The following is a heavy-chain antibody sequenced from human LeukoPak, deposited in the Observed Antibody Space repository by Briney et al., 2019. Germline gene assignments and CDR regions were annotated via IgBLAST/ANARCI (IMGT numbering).Heavy chain of an antibody. D-gene: IGHD5-18*01. CDR2: IYYSGST. V-gene: IGHV4-39*01. J-gene: IGHJ4*02. CDR1: GGSISTSSYY. CDR3: ARQGTAIVDYYFDY. Sequence: PSETLSLTCTVSGGSISTSSYYWGWIRQPPGKGLEWIGGIYYSGSTYFNPSLKSRVTISVDTSKNQFSLKLSSVTAADTAVYYCARQGTAIVDYYFDYWGQGTPVTVSS.